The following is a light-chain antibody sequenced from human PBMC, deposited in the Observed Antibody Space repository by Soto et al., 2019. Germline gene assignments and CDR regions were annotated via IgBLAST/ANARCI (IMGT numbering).Light chain of an antibody. Sequence: DIQMTPSPSSLSASVGDRVTITCRASQGIRNDLGWYQQKPGKAPKFLIYAASTLQSGVPSRFSGSGSGTEFTLTISSLQSEDFAVYYCQQYNNWRTFGQGTKVDIK. CDR2: AAS. CDR3: QQYNNWRT. J-gene: IGKJ1*01. V-gene: IGKV1-17*01. CDR1: QGIRND.